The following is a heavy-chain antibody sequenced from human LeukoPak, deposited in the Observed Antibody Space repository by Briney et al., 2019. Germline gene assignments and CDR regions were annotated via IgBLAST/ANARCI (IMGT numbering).Heavy chain of an antibody. CDR2: ISGSGGST. V-gene: IGHV3-23*01. J-gene: IGHJ4*02. Sequence: GGSLRLSCAASGFTFSSYAMSWVRQAPGKGLEWVSAISGSGGSTYYADSVKGRFTISRDNSKNTLYLQMNSLRAEDTAVYYCAKEAPYDYVWGSYRHFDYWGQGTLVTVSS. CDR3: AKEAPYDYVWGSYRHFDY. CDR1: GFTFSSYA. D-gene: IGHD3-16*02.